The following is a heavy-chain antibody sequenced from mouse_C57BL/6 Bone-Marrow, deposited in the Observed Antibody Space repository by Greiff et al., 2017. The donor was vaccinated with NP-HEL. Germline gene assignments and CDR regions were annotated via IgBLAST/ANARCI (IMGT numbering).Heavy chain of an antibody. D-gene: IGHD1-1*02. CDR1: GFTFSDFY. V-gene: IGHV7-1*01. CDR2: SRNKANDYTT. Sequence: EVKLVESGGGLVQSGRSLRLSCATSGFTFSDFYMEWVRQAPGKGLEWIAASRNKANDYTTEYSASVKGRFIVSRDTSQSSLYLQMNALRAEDTAIYYCAGDLWSPFAYWGQGTLVTVSA. J-gene: IGHJ3*01. CDR3: AGDLWSPFAY.